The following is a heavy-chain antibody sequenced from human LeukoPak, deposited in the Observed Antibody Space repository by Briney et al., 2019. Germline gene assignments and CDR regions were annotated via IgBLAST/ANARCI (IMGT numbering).Heavy chain of an antibody. CDR2: INHSGST. CDR1: GGSFSGYY. J-gene: IGHJ6*03. CDR3: ARGWAARHRYYYYYMDV. D-gene: IGHD6-6*01. Sequence: SETLSLTCAVYGGSFSGYYWSWIRQPPGKGLEWIGEINHSGSTNYNPSLKSRVTISVDTSKNQFSLKLSSVTAADTAVYYCARGWAARHRYYYYYMDVWGKGTTVTVS. V-gene: IGHV4-34*01.